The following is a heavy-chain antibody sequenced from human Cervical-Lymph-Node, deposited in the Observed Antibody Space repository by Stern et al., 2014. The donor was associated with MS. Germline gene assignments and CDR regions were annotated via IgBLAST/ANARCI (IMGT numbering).Heavy chain of an antibody. V-gene: IGHV3-9*01. CDR3: VKDLSMNSDTYYGFDV. Sequence: EVQLVESGGGLVQPGRSLRLSCAASGFTFDDYAMHWVRQGTGKGLEWVAGISWNSGSVVYADSVQGRFTFSRDNTKNSLYLQMNSLRAEDTALYYCVKDLSMNSDTYYGFDVWGQGTTVTVSS. D-gene: IGHD6-6*01. CDR1: GFTFDDYA. J-gene: IGHJ6*02. CDR2: ISWNSGSV.